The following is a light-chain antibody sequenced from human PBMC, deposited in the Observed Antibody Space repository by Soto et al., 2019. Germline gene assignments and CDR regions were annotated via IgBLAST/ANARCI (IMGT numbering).Light chain of an antibody. Sequence: EVVMTLSPATLSVTRGERATLSCRANQAISSNLAWYQQKPGQAPRLLIYGASNRATGIPDRFSGSGSGTEFTLTISSLQSEDFAVYYCQQYNNWPPWTFGQGTKV. J-gene: IGKJ1*01. V-gene: IGKV3D-15*01. CDR3: QQYNNWPPWT. CDR2: GAS. CDR1: QAISSN.